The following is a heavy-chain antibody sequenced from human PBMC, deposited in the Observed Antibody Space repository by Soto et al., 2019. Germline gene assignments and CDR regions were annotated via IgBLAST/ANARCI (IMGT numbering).Heavy chain of an antibody. J-gene: IGHJ4*02. D-gene: IGHD2-8*02. Sequence: GGPLRLSCSASGFTFSTYGMAWVRQAPGKGLDWVASIRGRGDGIQYADAVQGRFVISRDNSINTLFLQMGNLRAEDTATYYCAKVSGSGGFHVIGGQGTLVTVSS. V-gene: IGHV3-23*01. CDR3: AKVSGSGGFHVI. CDR2: IRGRGDGI. CDR1: GFTFSTYG.